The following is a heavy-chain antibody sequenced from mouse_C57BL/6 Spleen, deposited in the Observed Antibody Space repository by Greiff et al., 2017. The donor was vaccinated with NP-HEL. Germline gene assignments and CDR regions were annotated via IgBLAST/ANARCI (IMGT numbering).Heavy chain of an antibody. CDR1: GFNIKDDY. CDR3: TTYYYGRADY. D-gene: IGHD1-1*01. J-gene: IGHJ2*01. CDR2: IDPENGDT. V-gene: IGHV14-4*01. Sequence: VQLQQSGAELVRPGASVKLSCTASGFNIKDDYMHWVKQRPEQGLEWIGWIDPENGDTEYASKFQGKATITADASSNTAYLQLSSLTSEDTAVYYCTTYYYGRADYWGQGTTLTVSS.